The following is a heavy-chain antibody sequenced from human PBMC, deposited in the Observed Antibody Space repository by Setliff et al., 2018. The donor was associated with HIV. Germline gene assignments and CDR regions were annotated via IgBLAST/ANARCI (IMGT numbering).Heavy chain of an antibody. CDR2: VSDGGDRT. D-gene: IGHD3-16*02. J-gene: IGHJ4*02. CDR1: GFTFSTYA. CDR3: AKVDYDYVWGSHRQVDY. Sequence: PGGSLRLSCEASGFTFSTYAMTWVRQAAGKGLEWVSAVSDGGDRTYYADSVKGRFTISRDNSKNTLYLQMNSLRAEDTAVYYCAKVDYDYVWGSHRQVDYWGQGTLVTVSS. V-gene: IGHV3-23*01.